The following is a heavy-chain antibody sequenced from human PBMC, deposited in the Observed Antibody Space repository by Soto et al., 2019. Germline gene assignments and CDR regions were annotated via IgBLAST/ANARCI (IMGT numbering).Heavy chain of an antibody. J-gene: IGHJ4*02. CDR3: ARGCGWRFGY. CDR2: IHHSGRT. V-gene: IGHV4-4*02. Sequence: QVQLQESGRGLVKPSGTLSLTCAVSGASISSVKWWRWVRQRPGKGLDWIGEIHHSGRTNYNPSLXXRGTIIVPRSQIPAALDLGAMADADTAVCYGARGCGWRFGYRGQRTRVTVSS. CDR1: GASISSVKW. D-gene: IGHD6-19*01.